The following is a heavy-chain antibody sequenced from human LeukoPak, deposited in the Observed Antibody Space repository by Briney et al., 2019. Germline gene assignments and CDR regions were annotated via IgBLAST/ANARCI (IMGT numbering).Heavy chain of an antibody. D-gene: IGHD3-10*01. V-gene: IGHV4-59*08. Sequence: SETLSLTCTVSGGSIRSYYWSWIRQPPGKGLEWIGYTYYSGSTNYNPSLKSRITISVDRSKNQFSLKLSSVTAADTAVYYCARHGGSGSYYNWFDPWGQGTLVTVSS. CDR3: ARHGGSGSYYNWFDP. J-gene: IGHJ5*02. CDR1: GGSIRSYY. CDR2: TYYSGST.